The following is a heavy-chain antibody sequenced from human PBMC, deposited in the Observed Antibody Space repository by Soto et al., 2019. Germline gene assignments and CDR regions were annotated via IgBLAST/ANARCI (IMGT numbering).Heavy chain of an antibody. Sequence: GGSLRLSCAASGFTFSSYSMNWVRQAPGKGLEWVSYISSSSSTIYYADSVKGRFTISRDNAKNSLYLQMNSLRDEDTAVYYCARDVPENYDFWSGYPRKYYYYGMDVWGQGTTVTVSS. D-gene: IGHD3-3*01. V-gene: IGHV3-48*02. CDR2: ISSSSSTI. J-gene: IGHJ6*02. CDR1: GFTFSSYS. CDR3: ARDVPENYDFWSGYPRKYYYYGMDV.